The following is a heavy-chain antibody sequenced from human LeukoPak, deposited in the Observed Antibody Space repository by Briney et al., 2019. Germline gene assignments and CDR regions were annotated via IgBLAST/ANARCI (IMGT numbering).Heavy chain of an antibody. J-gene: IGHJ4*02. Sequence: GGSLRLSCAASGFTFSNAWMSWVRQAPGKGLEWVGRIKSKTDGGTTDYAAPVKGRFTISRDDSKNTLYLQMNSLKTEDTAVYYCTTKAPLAVAGADYWGQGTLVTVSS. D-gene: IGHD6-19*01. CDR1: GFTFSNAW. CDR2: IKSKTDGGTT. CDR3: TTKAPLAVAGADY. V-gene: IGHV3-15*01.